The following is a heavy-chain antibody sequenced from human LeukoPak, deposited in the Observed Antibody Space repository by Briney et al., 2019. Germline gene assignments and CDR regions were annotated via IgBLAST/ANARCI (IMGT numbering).Heavy chain of an antibody. CDR1: GFTFDDYA. CDR2: ISWNSGSI. CDR3: AKDMDKYSSSSDYYYYYGMDV. J-gene: IGHJ6*02. V-gene: IGHV3-9*01. Sequence: GGSLRLSCAASGFTFDDYAMHWGRQAPGKGLELVSGISWNSGSIGYADSVKGRFTISRDNAKNSLYLQMNSLRAEDTALYYCAKDMDKYSSSSDYYYYYGMDVWGQGTTVTVSS. D-gene: IGHD6-6*01.